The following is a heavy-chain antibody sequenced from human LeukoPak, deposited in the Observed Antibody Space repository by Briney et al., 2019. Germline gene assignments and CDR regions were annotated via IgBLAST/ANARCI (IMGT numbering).Heavy chain of an antibody. J-gene: IGHJ5*02. D-gene: IGHD3-16*01. CDR1: GGSLFSYE. CDR2: VYTSGNDNT. CDR3: ARGIMIRDYES. V-gene: IGHV4-4*07. Sequence: PSETLSLTYTVSGGSLFSYEWGRIRHPAGKGLEWIGRVYTSGNDNTDYNASLKSRVSLSNDKSKSQFSLTLTSVTAADTAVYYCARGIMIRDYESWGQGIQVIVSS.